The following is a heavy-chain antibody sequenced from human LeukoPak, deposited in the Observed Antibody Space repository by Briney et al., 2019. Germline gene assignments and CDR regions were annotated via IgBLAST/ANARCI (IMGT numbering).Heavy chain of an antibody. J-gene: IGHJ5*02. Sequence: ASVKVSCKASGYIFTTYSIYWVRQAPGQGLEWIGMINPRGDATIYAQKFQGRVTMTSDTSMTTIYMELSSLKSEDTGLYYCARKWSSRDWFDPWGQGTLVTVSS. V-gene: IGHV1-46*01. CDR1: GYIFTTYS. CDR3: ARKWSSRDWFDP. CDR2: INPRGDAT. D-gene: IGHD2-8*01.